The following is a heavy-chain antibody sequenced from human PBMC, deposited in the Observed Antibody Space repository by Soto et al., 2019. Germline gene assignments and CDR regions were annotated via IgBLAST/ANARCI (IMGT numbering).Heavy chain of an antibody. CDR3: ARDPYFWDSSSSVGSYYYGMDV. J-gene: IGHJ6*02. Sequence: QVQLVQSGAEVKKPGSSVKVSCKASGGTFSSYAISWVRQAPGQGLEWMGGIIPIFGTANYAQKFQGRVTITADESTSTAYMELSSLRSEDTAVYYCARDPYFWDSSSSVGSYYYGMDVWGQGTTVTVSS. V-gene: IGHV1-69*01. CDR2: IIPIFGTA. D-gene: IGHD6-6*01. CDR1: GGTFSSYA.